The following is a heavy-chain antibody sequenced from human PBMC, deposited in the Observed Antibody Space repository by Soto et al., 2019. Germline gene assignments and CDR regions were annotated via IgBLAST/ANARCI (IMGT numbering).Heavy chain of an antibody. CDR1: GFTFSSYG. Sequence: GGSLRLSCAASGFTFSSYGMHWVRQAPGKGLEWVAVISYDGSNKYYADSVKGRFTISRDNSKNTLYLQMNSLRAEDTAVYYCAKGSDYYDSSGYQWNYFDYWGQGTLVTVSS. J-gene: IGHJ4*02. V-gene: IGHV3-30*18. D-gene: IGHD3-22*01. CDR3: AKGSDYYDSSGYQWNYFDY. CDR2: ISYDGSNK.